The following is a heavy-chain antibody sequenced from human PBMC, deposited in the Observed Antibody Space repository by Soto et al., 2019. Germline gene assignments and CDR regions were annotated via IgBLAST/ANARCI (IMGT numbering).Heavy chain of an antibody. J-gene: IGHJ4*02. CDR1: GGSISSGGYY. V-gene: IGHV4-31*03. CDR2: IYYSGST. Sequence: QVQLQESGPGLVKPSQILSLTCTVSGGSISSGGYYWSWIRQHPGKGLEWIGYIYYSGSTYYNPSLMRRVTISVDTSKNQFSLKLSSVTAADTAVYYCAREWRDYYFDYWGQGTLVTVSS. CDR3: AREWRDYYFDY.